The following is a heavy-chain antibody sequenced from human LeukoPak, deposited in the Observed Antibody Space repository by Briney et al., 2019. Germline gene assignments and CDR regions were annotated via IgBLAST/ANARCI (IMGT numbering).Heavy chain of an antibody. Sequence: PSETLSLTCAVYGGSFSGYYWSWIRQPPGKGLEWIGEINHSGSTNYNPSLKSRVTMSVDMSKNQFSLRLSSVTAADTAVYYCAREELWPYYFEYWGQGTLVIVSS. V-gene: IGHV4-34*01. J-gene: IGHJ4*02. CDR1: GGSFSGYY. CDR2: INHSGST. D-gene: IGHD3-16*01. CDR3: AREELWPYYFEY.